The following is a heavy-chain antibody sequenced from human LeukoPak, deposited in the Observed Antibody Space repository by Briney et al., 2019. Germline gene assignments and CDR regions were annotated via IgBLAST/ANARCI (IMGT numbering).Heavy chain of an antibody. CDR1: GFTFSSYS. Sequence: GGSLRLSCAASGFTFSSYSMHWVRQAPGKGLEWVAVIWYDGSNKYYADSVKGRFTISRDNSKNTLYLQTHSLRAEDTAVYYCARGESLINYGVSDAFDIWGQGTMVTVSS. CDR2: IWYDGSNK. V-gene: IGHV3-33*01. J-gene: IGHJ3*02. CDR3: ARGESLINYGVSDAFDI. D-gene: IGHD4-17*01.